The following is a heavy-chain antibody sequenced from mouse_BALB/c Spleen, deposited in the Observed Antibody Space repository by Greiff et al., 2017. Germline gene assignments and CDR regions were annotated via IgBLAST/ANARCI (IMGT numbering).Heavy chain of an antibody. Sequence: DVHLVESGGGLVQPGGSRKLSCAASGFTFSSFGMHWVRQAPEKGLEWVAYISSGSSTIYYADTVKGRFTISRDNPKNTLFLQMTSLRSEDTAVYFCARWVWGDCSLWGKGTLVSVSA. J-gene: IGHJ3*01. D-gene: IGHD4-1*01. CDR1: GFTFSSFG. CDR3: ARWVWGDCSL. CDR2: ISSGSSTI. V-gene: IGHV5-17*02.